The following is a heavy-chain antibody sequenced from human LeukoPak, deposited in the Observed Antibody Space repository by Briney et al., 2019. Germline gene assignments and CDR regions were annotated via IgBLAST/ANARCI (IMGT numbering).Heavy chain of an antibody. J-gene: IGHJ4*02. CDR1: GYTFTSYY. D-gene: IGHD3-9*01. CDR2: INPSGGST. Sequence: VSVKVSCKASGYTFTSYYMHWVRQAPGQGLEWMGIINPSGGSTSYAQKFQGRVTMTRDTSTSTVYMELSSLRSEDTAVYYCARDFPRLANPRTGYFDYWGQGTLVTVSS. V-gene: IGHV1-46*01. CDR3: ARDFPRLANPRTGYFDY.